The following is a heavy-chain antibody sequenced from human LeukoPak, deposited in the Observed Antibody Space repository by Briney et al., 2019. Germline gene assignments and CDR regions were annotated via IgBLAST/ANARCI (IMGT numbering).Heavy chain of an antibody. CDR1: GDSVSSNSTA. CDR3: ARAAGSSEFDY. J-gene: IGHJ4*02. CDR2: TYYGSEWYS. V-gene: IGHV6-1*01. Sequence: SQTLSLTCAISGDSVSSNSTACNWIRQSPSRGLEWLGRTYYGSEWYSDYAVSVKSRITINPDTSKNQFSLQLNSVTPEDTAVYYCARAAGSSEFDYWGQGTLVTVSS.